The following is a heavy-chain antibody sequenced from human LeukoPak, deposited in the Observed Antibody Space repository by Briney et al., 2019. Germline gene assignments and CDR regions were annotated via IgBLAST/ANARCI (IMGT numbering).Heavy chain of an antibody. CDR2: ISYDGSTK. CDR3: ARSKEDCCGSFDP. D-gene: IGHD2-15*01. V-gene: IGHV3-30*03. CDR1: GFTFSTYG. J-gene: IGHJ5*02. Sequence: GGSLRLSCTASGFTFSTYGMHWVRQAPGKGLEWVTLISYDGSTKYYSDSVKGRFTLSRDNSKNTLYLQMNSLRAEDTALYYCARSKEDCCGSFDPWGQGTLVTVSS.